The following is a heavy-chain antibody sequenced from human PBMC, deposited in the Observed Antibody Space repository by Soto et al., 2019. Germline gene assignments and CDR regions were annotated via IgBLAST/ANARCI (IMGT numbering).Heavy chain of an antibody. CDR3: ARESKWSGYFDY. V-gene: IGHV4-59*01. CDR2: IYYSGST. Sequence: SSETLSLTCTVSGGSISSYYWSWIRQPPGKGLEWIGYIYYSGSTNYNPSLKSRVTISVDTSKNQFSLKLSSVTAADTAVYYCARESKWSGYFDYWGQGPLVTVSS. CDR1: GGSISSYY. J-gene: IGHJ4*02. D-gene: IGHD3-3*01.